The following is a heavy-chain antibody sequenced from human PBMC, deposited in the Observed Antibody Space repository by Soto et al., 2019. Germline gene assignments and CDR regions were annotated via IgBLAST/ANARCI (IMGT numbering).Heavy chain of an antibody. CDR2: ITPYNGDT. J-gene: IGHJ4*02. Sequence: QVQMVQSGAEVKKPGASVKVSCKTSGYTFTSHGISWVRQAPGQGLEWLGWITPYNGDTNYAQKVRGRITLTTETSTSTAYMELRSLTPDDTAVYYCARDLGYSDYYFDYWGQGTLVTVSS. CDR3: ARDLGYSDYYFDY. V-gene: IGHV1-18*01. D-gene: IGHD4-17*01. CDR1: GYTFTSHG.